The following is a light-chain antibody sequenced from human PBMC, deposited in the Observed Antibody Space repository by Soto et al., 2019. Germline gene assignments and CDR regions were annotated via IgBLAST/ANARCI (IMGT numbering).Light chain of an antibody. J-gene: IGKJ2*01. Sequence: EIVLPQSPATLSLSPGERATLSCRASQSVSSYLAWYPQKPGQAPRLLIYDASNRATGIPARFSGSGSGTDFALTTSSLEPEEFAVYYCQQRSNWAPGYTFGQGTKLEIK. V-gene: IGKV3-11*01. CDR2: DAS. CDR1: QSVSSY. CDR3: QQRSNWAPGYT.